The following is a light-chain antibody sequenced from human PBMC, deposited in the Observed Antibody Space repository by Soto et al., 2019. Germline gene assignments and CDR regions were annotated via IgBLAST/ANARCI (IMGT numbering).Light chain of an antibody. V-gene: IGKV1-5*01. CDR3: QQYNTFPS. CDR2: DAS. Sequence: DIQMTQSPSTLSPSVGDRVTITCRASQSISSWLAWYQQEPGKAPKLLIYDASSLESGVPSRFSGSGSGTEFTLTISSLQPEDFATYYCQQYNTFPSFGQGTKVDIK. CDR1: QSISSW. J-gene: IGKJ1*01.